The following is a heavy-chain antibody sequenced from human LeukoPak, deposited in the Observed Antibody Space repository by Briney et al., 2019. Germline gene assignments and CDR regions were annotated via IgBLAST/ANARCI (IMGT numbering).Heavy chain of an antibody. CDR3: AKDRWYHSVGVLDY. V-gene: IGHV3-48*03. Sequence: PGGSLRLSCVASGFTFSSYEMNWVRQAPGKGLEWVSYISSSGSTIYYADSVKGRFTISRDNSKNTLYLQMNSLRAEDTAVYYCAKDRWYHSVGVLDYWGQGTLVTVSS. J-gene: IGHJ4*02. D-gene: IGHD1-26*01. CDR1: GFTFSSYE. CDR2: ISSSGSTI.